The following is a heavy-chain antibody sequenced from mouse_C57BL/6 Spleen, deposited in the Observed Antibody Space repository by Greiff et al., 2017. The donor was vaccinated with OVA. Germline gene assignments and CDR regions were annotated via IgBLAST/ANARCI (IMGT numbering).Heavy chain of an antibody. CDR2: IYWDDDK. Sequence: QVQLKESGPGILQSSQTLSLTCSFSGFSLSTSGMGVSWIRQPSGKGLEWLAHIYWDDDKRYNPSLKSRLTISKDTSRNQVFLKITSVDTADTATYYCARRNPYWYGSSYWYFDVWGTGTTVTVSS. CDR3: ARRNPYWYGSSYWYFDV. CDR1: GFSLSTSGMG. D-gene: IGHD1-1*01. V-gene: IGHV8-12*01. J-gene: IGHJ1*03.